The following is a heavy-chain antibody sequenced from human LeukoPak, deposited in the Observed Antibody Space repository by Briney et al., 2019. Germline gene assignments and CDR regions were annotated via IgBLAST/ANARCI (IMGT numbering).Heavy chain of an antibody. J-gene: IGHJ6*02. CDR3: ARDRWYQLPNNYYYYGIDV. Sequence: SETLSLTCAVYGGSFSGYYWSWIRHPPGKALEWIGYIYHTGSNNYKYSLKSRVTISLDPSENQFSLKLSSVTAADTAVYYCARDRWYQLPNNYYYYGIDVWGQGTTVTVSS. D-gene: IGHD2-2*01. V-gene: IGHV4-34*01. CDR2: IYHTGSN. CDR1: GGSFSGYY.